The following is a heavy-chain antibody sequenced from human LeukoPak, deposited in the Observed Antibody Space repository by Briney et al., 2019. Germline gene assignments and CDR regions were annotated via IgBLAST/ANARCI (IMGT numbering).Heavy chain of an antibody. Sequence: GGSLRLSCAASGFTFSSYAMHWVRQAPGKGLEWVAVISYDGSNKYYADSVKGRFTISRDNAKNSLYLQMNSLRAEDTAVYYCARENYYDSSGYQPNHDYWGQGTLVTVSS. CDR1: GFTFSSYA. CDR2: ISYDGSNK. J-gene: IGHJ4*02. D-gene: IGHD3-22*01. V-gene: IGHV3-30-3*01. CDR3: ARENYYDSSGYQPNHDY.